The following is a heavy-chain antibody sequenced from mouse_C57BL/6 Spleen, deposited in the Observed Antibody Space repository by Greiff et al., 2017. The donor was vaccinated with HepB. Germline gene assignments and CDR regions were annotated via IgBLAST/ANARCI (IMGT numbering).Heavy chain of an antibody. CDR1: GYTFTSYW. CDR3: ARSPAGYSDFDV. D-gene: IGHD2-12*01. Sequence: QVQLQQPGAELVKPGASVKLSCKASGYTFTSYWMHWVKQRPGQGLEWIGMIHPNSGSTNYNEKFKSKATLTVDKSSSTAYMQLSSLTSEDSAVYYCARSPAGYSDFDVWGTGTTVTGSS. CDR2: IHPNSGST. V-gene: IGHV1-64*01. J-gene: IGHJ1*03.